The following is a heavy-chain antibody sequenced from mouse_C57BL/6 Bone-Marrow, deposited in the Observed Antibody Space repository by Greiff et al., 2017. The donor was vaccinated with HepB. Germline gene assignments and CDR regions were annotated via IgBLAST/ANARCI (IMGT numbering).Heavy chain of an antibody. CDR1: GFPITSGYY. J-gene: IGHJ3*01. V-gene: IGHV12-3*01. CDR2: ITHSGEN. D-gene: IGHD2-3*01. CDR3: AGDNDGYPFAY. Sequence: VKLMESGPGLVKPSQSLFLTCSITGFPITSGYYWIWIRQSPGKPLEWMGYITHSGENFYNPSLQSPISITRDTSKNQFFLQLNSVTTEETAMYYCAGDNDGYPFAYWGQGTLVTVSA.